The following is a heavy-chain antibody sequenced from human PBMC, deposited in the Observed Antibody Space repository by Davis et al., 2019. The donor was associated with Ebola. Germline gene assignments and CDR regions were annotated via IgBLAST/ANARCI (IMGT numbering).Heavy chain of an antibody. CDR1: GGSISSSSYY. CDR2: INHSGST. D-gene: IGHD3-22*01. CDR3: AREIKSYYESGGYFPWLE. J-gene: IGHJ4*02. Sequence: SETLSLTCTVSGGSISSSSYYWGWIRQPPGKGLEWIGEINHSGSTNYNPSLKSRVTISVDTSKNQFSLKLSSVTAADTAVFYCAREIKSYYESGGYFPWLEWGQGILVTVSS. V-gene: IGHV4-39*07.